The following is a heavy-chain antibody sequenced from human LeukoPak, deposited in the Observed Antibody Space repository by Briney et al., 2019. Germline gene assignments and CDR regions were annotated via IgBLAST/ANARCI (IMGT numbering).Heavy chain of an antibody. CDR3: ARDTGVPKGMDV. Sequence: SETLSLTCTVSGGSISSGGYYWSWIRQHPGKGLEWIGYIYYSGSTYYNPSLKSRLTISVDTSKNQFSLKLSSVTAADTAVYYCARDTGVPKGMDVWGQGTTVTASS. V-gene: IGHV4-31*03. CDR2: IYYSGST. J-gene: IGHJ6*02. D-gene: IGHD3-3*01. CDR1: GGSISSGGYY.